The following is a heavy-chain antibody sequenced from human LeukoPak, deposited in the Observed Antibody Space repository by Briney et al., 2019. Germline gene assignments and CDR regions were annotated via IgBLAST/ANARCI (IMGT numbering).Heavy chain of an antibody. D-gene: IGHD3-3*01. CDR1: GFTVSSNY. V-gene: IGHV3-23*01. Sequence: GGSLRLSCAASGFTVSSNYMSWVRQAPGKGLEWVSAISGSGGSTYYADSVKGRFTISRDNSKNTLYLQMNSLRAEDTAVYYCAKANDFWSGYYTEFAYWGQGTLVTVSS. CDR2: ISGSGGST. CDR3: AKANDFWSGYYTEFAY. J-gene: IGHJ4*02.